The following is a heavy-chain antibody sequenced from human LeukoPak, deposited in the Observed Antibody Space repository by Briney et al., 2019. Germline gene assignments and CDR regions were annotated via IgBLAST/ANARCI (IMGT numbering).Heavy chain of an antibody. J-gene: IGHJ5*02. CDR2: INPSGGST. V-gene: IGHV1-46*01. Sequence: GASVKVSCKASGYTFTSYYMHWVRQAPGQGLEWMGIINPSGGSTSYAQKFQGRVTMTRDTSTSTVYMELSSLRSEDTAVYYCARDLDAGGWLAYNWFDPWGQGTLVTVSS. CDR1: GYTFTSYY. D-gene: IGHD6-19*01. CDR3: ARDLDAGGWLAYNWFDP.